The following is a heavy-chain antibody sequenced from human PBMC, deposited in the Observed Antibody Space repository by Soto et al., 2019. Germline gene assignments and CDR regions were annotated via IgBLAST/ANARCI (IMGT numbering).Heavy chain of an antibody. CDR2: ISSSSSYI. CDR3: ARVPGYYDSSGYYPN. CDR1: GFTFSSYS. J-gene: IGHJ4*02. V-gene: IGHV3-21*01. Sequence: VGSLRLSCAASGFTFSSYSMNWVRQAPGKGLEWVSSISSSSSYIYYADSVKGRFTISRDNAKNSLYLQMNSLRAEDTAVYYCARVPGYYDSSGYYPNWGQGTLVTVSS. D-gene: IGHD3-22*01.